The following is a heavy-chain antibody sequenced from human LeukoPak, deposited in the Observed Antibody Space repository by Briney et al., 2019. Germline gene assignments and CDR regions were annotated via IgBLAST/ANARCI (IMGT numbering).Heavy chain of an antibody. D-gene: IGHD5-18*01. V-gene: IGHV3-9*01. CDR1: GFTFDDYA. CDR3: AKSSYGPFDY. Sequence: GGSLRLSCAASGFTFDDYAMHWVRQAPGEGLEWVSGIRWNSGSIGYADSVKGRFTISRDNAKNSLYLQMNSLRAEDTALYYCAKSSYGPFDYWGQGTLVTVSS. J-gene: IGHJ4*02. CDR2: IRWNSGSI.